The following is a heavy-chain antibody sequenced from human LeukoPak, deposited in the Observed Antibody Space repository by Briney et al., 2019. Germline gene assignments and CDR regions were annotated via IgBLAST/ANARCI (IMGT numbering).Heavy chain of an antibody. CDR3: ARARGRSINDAFDI. CDR1: GLTLSIFE. V-gene: IGHV3-48*03. Sequence: PGGSLRLSCAGSGLTLSIFEMNWVRQAPGKGLEWISYITSSGKTSYYADSVKGRFTISRDNAKNSLCLQMNSLRAEDTAVYYCARARGRSINDAFDIWGQGTMVTVSS. CDR2: ITSSGKTS. D-gene: IGHD3-16*01. J-gene: IGHJ3*02.